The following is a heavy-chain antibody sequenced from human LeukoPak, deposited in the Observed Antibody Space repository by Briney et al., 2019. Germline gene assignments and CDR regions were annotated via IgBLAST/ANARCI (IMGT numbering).Heavy chain of an antibody. CDR3: AELGITMIGGV. J-gene: IGHJ6*04. Sequence: PGGSLRLSCAASGFSFSSYGIHWVRQAPGKGLEWVAVISYDGNHKYYADSVKGRFTISRDNSKNTLYLQMNSLRAEDTAVYYCAELGITMIGGVWGKGTTVTISS. CDR2: ISYDGNHK. V-gene: IGHV3-30*18. D-gene: IGHD3-10*02. CDR1: GFSFSSYG.